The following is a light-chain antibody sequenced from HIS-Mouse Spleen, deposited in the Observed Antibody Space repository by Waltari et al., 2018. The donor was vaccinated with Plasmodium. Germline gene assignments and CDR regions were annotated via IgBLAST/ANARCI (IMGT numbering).Light chain of an antibody. Sequence: EIVMTQSPAPLSVSPGDKATLSCRASQSVSSNLAWYQQKPGQAPRLLIYGSSTRAPGSPARFSGSGSGTEFTLTISSMQSEDFAVYYCQQYNNWPRGTFGQGTKVEIK. V-gene: IGKV3-15*01. J-gene: IGKJ1*01. CDR2: GSS. CDR3: QQYNNWPRGT. CDR1: QSVSSN.